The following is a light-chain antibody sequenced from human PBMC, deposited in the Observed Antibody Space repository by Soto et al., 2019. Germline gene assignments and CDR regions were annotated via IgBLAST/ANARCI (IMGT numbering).Light chain of an antibody. J-gene: IGKJ4*01. V-gene: IGKV1-27*01. CDR1: QGVANH. Sequence: DIQMTQSPSSLSASVGDTVTITCRASQGVANHLAWYQQKPGGVPELLISAASTLESGVPSRFSGSGSKKDFTLTISSLQPGDVATYYGQEYDTVRLTFGGGTKVEVK. CDR3: QEYDTVRLT. CDR2: AAS.